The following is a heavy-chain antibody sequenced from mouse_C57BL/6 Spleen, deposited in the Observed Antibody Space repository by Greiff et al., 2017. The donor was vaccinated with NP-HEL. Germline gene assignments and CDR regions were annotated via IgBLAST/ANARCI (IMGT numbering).Heavy chain of an antibody. J-gene: IGHJ1*03. Sequence: AASGVDFSRYWMSWVRRAPGKGLEWIGEINPDSSTINYAPSLKDKFIISRDNAKNTLYLQMSKVRSEDTALYYCARRATMVTTGDWYFDVWGTGTTVTVSS. CDR3: ARRATMVTTGDWYFDV. CDR2: INPDSSTI. D-gene: IGHD2-1*01. V-gene: IGHV4-1*01. CDR1: GVDFSRYW.